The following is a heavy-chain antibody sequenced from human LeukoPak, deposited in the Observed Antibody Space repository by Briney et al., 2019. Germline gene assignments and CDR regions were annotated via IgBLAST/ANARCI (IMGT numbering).Heavy chain of an antibody. D-gene: IGHD2-21*02. J-gene: IGHJ2*01. CDR1: GFTFDDYA. CDR3: AKDYCGGDCYSGWYFDL. V-gene: IGHV3-9*01. Sequence: GGSLRLSCAASGFTFDDYAMHWVRQAPGKGLEWVSGVSYNSDTIAYADSVKGRFTISRDNAKNSLYLQMNSLRAEDTALYYCAKDYCGGDCYSGWYFDLWGRGTLVTVSS. CDR2: VSYNSDTI.